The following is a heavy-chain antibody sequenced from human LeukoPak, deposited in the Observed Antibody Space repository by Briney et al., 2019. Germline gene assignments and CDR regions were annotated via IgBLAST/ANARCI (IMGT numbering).Heavy chain of an antibody. J-gene: IGHJ1*01. CDR2: ISGGSTTI. CDR3: ARGGLGDFQH. D-gene: IGHD1-26*01. Sequence: PGGSLRLSCAASGFTVSSNYMNWVRQAPGKGLEWVSYISGGSTTIYYADSVRGRFTISRDNAKNSLCLQMNSLRDEDTAVYYCARGGLGDFQHWGQGTLVTVSS. CDR1: GFTVSSNY. V-gene: IGHV3-48*02.